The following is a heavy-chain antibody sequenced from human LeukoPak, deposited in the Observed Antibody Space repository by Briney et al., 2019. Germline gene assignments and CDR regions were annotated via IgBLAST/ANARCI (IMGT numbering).Heavy chain of an antibody. CDR2: IYESGSA. V-gene: IGHV4-59*01. D-gene: IGHD7-27*01. CDR1: GGSISSYY. Sequence: PSETLSLTCTVSGGSISSYYWSWIRQPPGKGLEWIGYIYESGSANYDPSLKSRLTMSVDTSKKQFSMKLNSVTAADTAIYYCARVEVNWGSQTFDYWGQGTLVTVSS. J-gene: IGHJ4*02. CDR3: ARVEVNWGSQTFDY.